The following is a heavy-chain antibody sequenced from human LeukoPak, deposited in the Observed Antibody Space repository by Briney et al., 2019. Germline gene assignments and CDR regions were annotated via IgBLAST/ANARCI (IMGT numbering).Heavy chain of an antibody. V-gene: IGHV4-38-2*02. Sequence: SETLSLTCTVSGYSISSDYYWGWIRQPPGKGLEWIGSIDHSGSTYYNASLKSRVTISIDTSKNHFSLKLNSVTAADTAVYYCARGDYYDPYYFDYWGQGTLVTVSS. CDR1: GYSISSDYY. CDR2: IDHSGST. CDR3: ARGDYYDPYYFDY. J-gene: IGHJ4*02. D-gene: IGHD3-22*01.